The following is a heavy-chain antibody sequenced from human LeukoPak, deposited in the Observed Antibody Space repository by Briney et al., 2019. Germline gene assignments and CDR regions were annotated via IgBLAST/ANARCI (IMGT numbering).Heavy chain of an antibody. Sequence: GRSLRLSCAASGFTFSSYGMHWVRQAPGKGLEWVAVIWYDGSNKYYADSVKGRFTISRDNCKNTLYLQMNSLRAEDTAVYYCARDSQLGGWVDYWGQGTLVTVSS. J-gene: IGHJ4*02. CDR1: GFTFSSYG. CDR2: IWYDGSNK. CDR3: ARDSQLGGWVDY. V-gene: IGHV3-33*01. D-gene: IGHD3-16*01.